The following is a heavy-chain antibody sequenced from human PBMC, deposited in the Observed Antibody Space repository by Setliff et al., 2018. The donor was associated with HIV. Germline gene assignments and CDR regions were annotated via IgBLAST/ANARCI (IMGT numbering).Heavy chain of an antibody. J-gene: IGHJ5*01. CDR2: ISAYSGDT. D-gene: IGHD3-16*01. CDR1: GYTLSTYA. CDR3: VRGRADLHKGPSSDVFDF. Sequence: ASVKVSCKASGYTLSTYALYWVRQAPGQRLEWMGWISAYSGDTNYVEKLQGRVTMTTDTSASTAYMELRSLTSDDTAMYYCVRGRADLHKGPSSDVFDFWGQGTLVTVSS. V-gene: IGHV1-18*01.